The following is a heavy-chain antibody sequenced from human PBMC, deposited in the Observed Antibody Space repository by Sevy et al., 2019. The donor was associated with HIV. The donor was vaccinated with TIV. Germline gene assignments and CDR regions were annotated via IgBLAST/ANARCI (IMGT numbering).Heavy chain of an antibody. V-gene: IGHV3-23*01. CDR3: AKAKTVAAGFDY. CDR1: GFTFRSYV. CDR2: ISGSGGST. J-gene: IGHJ4*02. D-gene: IGHD2-15*01. Sequence: GGSLRLSCAASGFTFRSYVMSWVRQAPGKGLEWVSGISGSGGSTYYADSVKGRFTISRDNSKNTLYRQMNSLRAEDTAVYYCAKAKTVAAGFDYWGQGTLVTVSS.